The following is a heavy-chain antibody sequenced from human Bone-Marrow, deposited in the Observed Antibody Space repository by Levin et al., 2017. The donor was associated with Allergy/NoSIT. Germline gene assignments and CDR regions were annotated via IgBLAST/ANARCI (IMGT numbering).Heavy chain of an antibody. V-gene: IGHV3-74*01. Sequence: GSLRLSCAASGFTFSTYWMHWVRQAPGKGLVWVSRIQSNGKTNYADSVKGRFTISRDNAKNTLYLQMNSLTVEDTAVYYCARDRFYSDSGSNFSWFDPWGQGTLVTVSS. CDR3: ARDRFYSDSGSNFSWFDP. CDR2: IQSNGKT. D-gene: IGHD3-10*01. CDR1: GFTFSTYW. J-gene: IGHJ5*02.